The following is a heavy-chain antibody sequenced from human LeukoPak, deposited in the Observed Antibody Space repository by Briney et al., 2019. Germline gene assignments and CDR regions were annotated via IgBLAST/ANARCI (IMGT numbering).Heavy chain of an antibody. CDR3: AKVTGDPEPT. Sequence: GGSLRLSCAASGFTFITYAMSWVRQAPGKGLEWVSAISGSGGSTYYADSVRGRFTISRDNSKNTLYLQMNSLRAEDTAVYYCAKVTGDPEPTWGQGTLVTVSS. D-gene: IGHD1-14*01. CDR1: GFTFITYA. J-gene: IGHJ4*02. V-gene: IGHV3-23*01. CDR2: ISGSGGST.